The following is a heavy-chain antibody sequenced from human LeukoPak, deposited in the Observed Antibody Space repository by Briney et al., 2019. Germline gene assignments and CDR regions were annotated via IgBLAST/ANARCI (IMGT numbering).Heavy chain of an antibody. V-gene: IGHV1-18*01. Sequence: ASVKVSCKASGYAFTSYGISWARQAPGQGLEWMGWISAYNGNTNYAQKLQGRVTMTTDTSTSTAYMELRSLRSDDTAVYYCARNWQWLVENWFDPWGQGTLVTVSS. CDR2: ISAYNGNT. J-gene: IGHJ5*02. CDR1: GYAFTSYG. CDR3: ARNWQWLVENWFDP. D-gene: IGHD6-19*01.